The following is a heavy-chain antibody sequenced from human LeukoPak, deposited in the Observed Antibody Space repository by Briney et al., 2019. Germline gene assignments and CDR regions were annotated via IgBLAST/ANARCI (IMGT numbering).Heavy chain of an antibody. CDR1: GYTFTGYY. CDR3: ARVEEGYGSGRRENFYYYYMDV. J-gene: IGHJ6*03. D-gene: IGHD3-10*01. V-gene: IGHV1-2*02. CDR2: INPNSGGT. Sequence: ASVKVSCTASGYTFTGYYMHWVRQAPGQGLEWMGWINPNSGGTNYAQKFQGRVTMTRDTSISTAYMELSRLRSDDTAVYYCARVEEGYGSGRRENFYYYYMDVWGKGTTVTISS.